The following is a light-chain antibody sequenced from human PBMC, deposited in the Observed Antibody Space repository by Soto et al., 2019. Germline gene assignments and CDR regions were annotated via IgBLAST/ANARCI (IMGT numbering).Light chain of an antibody. V-gene: IGKV3-15*01. CDR2: GAS. CDR3: QQYNNWPPRMYT. Sequence: EIVMTQSPATLSVSPGERATLSCRASQSVSSNLAWYQQKPGQAPGLLIYGASTRATGIPARFSGSGSGTEFTLTISSLQSEDFVVYYCQQYNNWPPRMYTFGQGTKLEIK. CDR1: QSVSSN. J-gene: IGKJ2*01.